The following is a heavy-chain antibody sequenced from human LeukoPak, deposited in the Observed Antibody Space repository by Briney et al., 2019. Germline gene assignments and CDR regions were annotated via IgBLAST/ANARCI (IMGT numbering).Heavy chain of an antibody. J-gene: IGHJ4*02. CDR1: GSSISSSSYY. CDR2: IYYSGST. D-gene: IGHD4-17*01. V-gene: IGHV4-39*01. Sequence: KSSETLSLTCTVSGSSISSSSYYWGWIRQPPGKGLEWIGSIYYSGSTYYNPSLKSRVTISVDTSKNQFSLKLSPVTAADTAVYYCARHLKRENYDDFGPCFDYWGQGTLVTVSS. CDR3: ARHLKRENYDDFGPCFDY.